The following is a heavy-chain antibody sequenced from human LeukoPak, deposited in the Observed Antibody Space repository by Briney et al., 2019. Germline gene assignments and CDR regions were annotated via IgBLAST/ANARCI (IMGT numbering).Heavy chain of an antibody. Sequence: GGSLRLSCAASGFTFSDYGMHWVRQAPGKGLEWVAFIRYDGSNKYYADSVKGRFTISRDNAKNSLYLQMNSLRAEDTAIYYCAHSRDGYNCFDYWGQGTLVTVSS. D-gene: IGHD5-24*01. J-gene: IGHJ4*02. CDR3: AHSRDGYNCFDY. CDR2: IRYDGSNK. V-gene: IGHV3-30*02. CDR1: GFTFSDYG.